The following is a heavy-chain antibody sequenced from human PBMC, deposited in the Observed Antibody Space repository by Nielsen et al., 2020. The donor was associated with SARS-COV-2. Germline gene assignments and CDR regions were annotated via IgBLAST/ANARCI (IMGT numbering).Heavy chain of an antibody. CDR3: AKDFKYQLLSGFDY. Sequence: SLKISCAASGFTFSSYGMHWVRQAPGKGLEWVAVISYDGSNKYYADSVKGRFTISRDNSKNTLYLQMNSLRAEDTAVYYCAKDFKYQLLSGFDYWGQGTLVTVSS. CDR1: GFTFSSYG. J-gene: IGHJ4*02. D-gene: IGHD2-2*01. CDR2: ISYDGSNK. V-gene: IGHV3-30*18.